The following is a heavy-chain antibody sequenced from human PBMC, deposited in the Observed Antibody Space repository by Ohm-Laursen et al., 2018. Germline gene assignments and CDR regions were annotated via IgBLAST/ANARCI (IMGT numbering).Heavy chain of an antibody. V-gene: IGHV3-9*01. J-gene: IGHJ6*02. Sequence: SLRLSCAASGSTFDDYAMHWVRQTPGKGLEWVSGISRNSSSIGYADSVKGRFTISRDNAKNSLYLQMNSLRAEDTALYYCAKDSSGGYYGMHVWGQGTTVTVSS. D-gene: IGHD3-10*01. CDR3: AKDSSGGYYGMHV. CDR2: ISRNSSSI. CDR1: GSTFDDYA.